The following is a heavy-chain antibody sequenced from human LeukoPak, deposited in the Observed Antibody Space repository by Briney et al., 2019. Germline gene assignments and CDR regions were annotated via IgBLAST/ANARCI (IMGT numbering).Heavy chain of an antibody. J-gene: IGHJ4*02. Sequence: PSETLSLTCAVYGGSFSGYYWSWIRQPPGKGLEWIGEINHSGSTNYNPSLKSRVTISVDTSKNQFPLKLSSVTAADTAVYYCAREYSSSSGPFDCWGQGTLVTVSS. D-gene: IGHD6-13*01. CDR1: GGSFSGYY. CDR2: INHSGST. CDR3: AREYSSSSGPFDC. V-gene: IGHV4-34*01.